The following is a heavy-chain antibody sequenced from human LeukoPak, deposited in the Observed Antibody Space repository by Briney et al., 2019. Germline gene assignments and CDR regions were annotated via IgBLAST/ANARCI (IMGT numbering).Heavy chain of an antibody. CDR3: ARNARDSVFDL. CDR1: GFPFHRNG. V-gene: IGHV3-33*01. J-gene: IGHJ3*01. CDR2: ILPDGSDK. Sequence: GGPLRLSCAASGFPFHRNGLHWVRQAPGKGLEWVAVILPDGSDKYYADSVTGRFTISRDNSKNTLYLQMNSLRADDKAVYYCARNARDSVFDLWGQGTMVTVSS.